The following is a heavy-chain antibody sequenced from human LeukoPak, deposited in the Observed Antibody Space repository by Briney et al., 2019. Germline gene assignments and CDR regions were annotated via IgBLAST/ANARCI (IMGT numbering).Heavy chain of an antibody. V-gene: IGHV3-30*02. CDR2: IRYDGSNK. J-gene: IGHJ4*02. CDR3: ARGTGYTYAFTGRERTKSRLDY. D-gene: IGHD5-18*01. CDR1: GFIFNSYG. Sequence: PGGSLRLSCAASGFIFNSYGMHWVRQAPGKGLERVAFIRYDGSNKYYADSVKGRFTISRDNSKNTPYLQMNSLRAEDTAVYYCARGTGYTYAFTGRERTKSRLDYWGQGTLVTVSS.